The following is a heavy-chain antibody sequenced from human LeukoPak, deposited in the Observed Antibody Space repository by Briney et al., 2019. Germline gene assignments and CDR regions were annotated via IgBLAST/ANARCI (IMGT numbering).Heavy chain of an antibody. D-gene: IGHD3-3*02. CDR1: GFTFSSYS. CDR2: ITSSSNTI. Sequence: GGSLRLSCAASGFTFSSYSMNWVRQAPGKGLEWVSYITSSSNTIYYADSVKGRFTISRDNAKTSLYLQMNSLRAEDTALYHCARRINDAFDIWGQGTMVTVSS. V-gene: IGHV3-48*04. CDR3: ARRINDAFDI. J-gene: IGHJ3*02.